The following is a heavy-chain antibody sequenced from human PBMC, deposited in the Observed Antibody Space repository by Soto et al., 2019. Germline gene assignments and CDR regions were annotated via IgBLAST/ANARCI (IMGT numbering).Heavy chain of an antibody. Sequence: GASVKVSCKASGYTFTSYDINWVRQATGQGLEWMGWMNPNSGNTGYAQKFQGRVTMTRNTSISTAYMELSSLRSEDTAVYYCARGLEGSSSFTLSIGYYYYMDVWGKGTTVTVSS. CDR2: MNPNSGNT. CDR3: ARGLEGSSSFTLSIGYYYYMDV. V-gene: IGHV1-8*01. CDR1: GYTFTSYD. D-gene: IGHD6-6*01. J-gene: IGHJ6*03.